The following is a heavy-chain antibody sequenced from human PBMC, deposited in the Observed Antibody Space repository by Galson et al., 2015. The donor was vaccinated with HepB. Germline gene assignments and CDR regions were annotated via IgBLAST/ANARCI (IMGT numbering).Heavy chain of an antibody. CDR3: ARDYFRGLTGYRSGWYAGY. CDR2: IAYDGNNK. Sequence: SLRLSCAASGFIFSTYAMHWVRQAPGKGLEWVAVIAYDGNNKYYADSVKGRFTISRDNSKNTLFLQMISLRSEDTAVDYCARDYFRGLTGYRSGWYAGYWGQGTLVTVSS. CDR1: GFIFSTYA. V-gene: IGHV3-30*03. D-gene: IGHD6-13*01. J-gene: IGHJ4*02.